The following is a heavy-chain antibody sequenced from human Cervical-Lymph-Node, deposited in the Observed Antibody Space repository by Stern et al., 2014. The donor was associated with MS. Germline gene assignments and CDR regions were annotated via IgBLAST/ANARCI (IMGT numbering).Heavy chain of an antibody. CDR3: VRAGDGVGASLVD. CDR2: TWNDGSNK. CDR1: GFTFSTYG. J-gene: IGHJ1*01. D-gene: IGHD1-26*01. V-gene: IGHV3-33*04. Sequence: VQLLESGGGVVQPGTSLRLSCVASGFTFSTYGMHWVRQTPGKGLEWVAVTWNDGSNKYYADSVKGRFTISRDNSKNTLSLQMNSLRAEDTGIYHCVRAGDGVGASLVDWGQGTLVTVFS.